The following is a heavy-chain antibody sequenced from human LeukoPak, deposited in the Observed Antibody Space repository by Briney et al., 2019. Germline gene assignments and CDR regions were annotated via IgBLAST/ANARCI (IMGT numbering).Heavy chain of an antibody. Sequence: PGGSLRLSCAASGFTFSSYDMHWVRQATGKGLEWVSAIGTAGDTYYPGSVKGRFTISRENAKNSLYLQMNSLRAGDTAVYYCASASAVAGIRRYYYYGMDVWGQGTTVTVSS. CDR1: GFTFSSYD. CDR3: ASASAVAGIRRYYYYGMDV. J-gene: IGHJ6*02. CDR2: IGTAGDT. V-gene: IGHV3-13*01. D-gene: IGHD6-19*01.